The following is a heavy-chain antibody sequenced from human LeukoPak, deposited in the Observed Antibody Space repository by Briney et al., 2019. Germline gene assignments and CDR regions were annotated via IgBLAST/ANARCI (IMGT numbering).Heavy chain of an antibody. D-gene: IGHD3-10*01. CDR3: ARDYYGSGSYCP. J-gene: IGHJ5*02. CDR2: IIPIFGTA. Sequence: SVKVSCKASGGTFSSYAISWVRQAPGQGLEWMGGIIPIFGTANYAQKFQGRVTITADKSTSTAYMELSSLRSEDTAVYYCARDYYGSGSYCPWGQGTLDTVSS. CDR1: GGTFSSYA. V-gene: IGHV1-69*06.